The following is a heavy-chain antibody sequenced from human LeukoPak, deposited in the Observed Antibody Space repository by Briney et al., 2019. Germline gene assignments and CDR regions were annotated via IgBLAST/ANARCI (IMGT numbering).Heavy chain of an antibody. D-gene: IGHD3-10*01. Sequence: GGSLRPSCAASGFTFSSYWMSWVRQAPGKGLEWVANIKQDGSEKYYVDSVKGRFTISRDNAKNSLYLQMNSLRAEDTAVYYCASDREYYYGSGSFDYWGQGTLVTVSS. CDR2: IKQDGSEK. CDR1: GFTFSSYW. CDR3: ASDREYYYGSGSFDY. V-gene: IGHV3-7*04. J-gene: IGHJ4*02.